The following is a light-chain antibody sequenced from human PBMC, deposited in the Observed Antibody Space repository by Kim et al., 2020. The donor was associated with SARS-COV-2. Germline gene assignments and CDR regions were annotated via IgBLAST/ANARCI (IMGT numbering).Light chain of an antibody. Sequence: TVTPRCGSSTGAVTSYHLPFCFQHTPRPPPTTLIYDANSKSAFSPARFSGSHRGCDALLTLSGAHPDDDADYYCIVSYGVFRAVFGGGTQVTVL. CDR1: TGAVTSYHL. V-gene: IGLV7-46*01. CDR3: IVSYGVFRAV. CDR2: DAN. J-gene: IGLJ2*01.